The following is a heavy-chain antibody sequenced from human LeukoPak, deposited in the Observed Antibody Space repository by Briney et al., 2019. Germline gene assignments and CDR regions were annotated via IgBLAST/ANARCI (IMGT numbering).Heavy chain of an antibody. D-gene: IGHD7-27*01. CDR2: IYYTGSS. CDR3: ASRKLGNDY. CDR1: GGSVSDYY. J-gene: IGHJ4*01. V-gene: IGHV4-59*02. Sequence: PSQTLSLTCTVSGGSVSDYYWSWIRQSPGKGLEWIGYIYYTGSSSYNPSLRSRVTISADTSKNQFSLKLSSVTAADTAVYYCASRKLGNDYWGQGTLVTVSS.